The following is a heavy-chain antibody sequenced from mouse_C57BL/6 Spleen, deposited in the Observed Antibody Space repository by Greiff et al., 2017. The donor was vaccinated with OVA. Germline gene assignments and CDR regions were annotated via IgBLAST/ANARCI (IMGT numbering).Heavy chain of an antibody. CDR1: GYTFTNYW. Sequence: QVQLKQSGAELVRPGTSVKMSCKASGYTFTNYWIGWAKQRPGHGLEWIGDIYPGGGYTNYNEKFKGKATLTADKSSSTAYMQFSSLTSEDSAIYYCARYDYDVDYYAMDYWGQGTSVTVSS. V-gene: IGHV1-63*01. CDR3: ARYDYDVDYYAMDY. D-gene: IGHD2-4*01. CDR2: IYPGGGYT. J-gene: IGHJ4*01.